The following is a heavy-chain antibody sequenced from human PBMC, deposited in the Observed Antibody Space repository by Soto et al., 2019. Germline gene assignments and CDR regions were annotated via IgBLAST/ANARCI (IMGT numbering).Heavy chain of an antibody. CDR2: IYWDDDT. CDR1: GFSLSTYGLG. D-gene: IGHD3-10*01. Sequence: SGPTLVNPTQTLTLTCTFSGFSLSTYGLGVGWIRQPPGKALEWLAIIYWDDDTRFSPSLRSRLAITKDTSKSQVVLTMTHMDPADTATYYCAHRPGFSMAFDYWGPGSLVTVSS. CDR3: AHRPGFSMAFDY. J-gene: IGHJ4*02. V-gene: IGHV2-5*02.